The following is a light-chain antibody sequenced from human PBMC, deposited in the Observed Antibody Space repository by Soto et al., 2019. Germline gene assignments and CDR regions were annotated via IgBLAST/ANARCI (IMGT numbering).Light chain of an antibody. V-gene: IGLV2-11*01. Sequence: SALSQPHSVSGSPGQSVTISCTGTSSDIGAYDYVSWYQQHPGKAPKLMIYGVNKRPSGVSDRFSGSKSGNTASLTISGLQAEDEADYYCCSYAGSYTPVVFGGGTKLTVL. CDR1: SSDIGAYDY. CDR2: GVN. J-gene: IGLJ2*01. CDR3: CSYAGSYTPVV.